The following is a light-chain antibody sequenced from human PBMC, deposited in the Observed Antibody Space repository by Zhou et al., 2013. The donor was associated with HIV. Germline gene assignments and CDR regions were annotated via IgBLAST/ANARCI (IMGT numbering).Light chain of an antibody. CDR3: QQAHIFPHT. CDR2: AAS. J-gene: IGKJ4*01. CDR1: QGIGSW. Sequence: DIQMTQSPSSVSASVGDRVTISCRASQGIGSWLAWFQQKPGKAPKLLIFAASSLQSGVPSRFSGSGSGTEFTLSISSLQPEDFATYYCQQAHIFPHTFGGGTRVEIK. V-gene: IGKV1-12*01.